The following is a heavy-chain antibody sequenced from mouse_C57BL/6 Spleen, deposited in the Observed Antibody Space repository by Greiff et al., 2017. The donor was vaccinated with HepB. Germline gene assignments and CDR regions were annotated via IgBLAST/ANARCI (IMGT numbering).Heavy chain of an antibody. Sequence: VQLQQSGAELVKPGASVKLSCKASGYTFTSYWMHWVKQRPGRGLEWIGRIDPNSGGTKYNEKFKSKATLTVDKPSSTAYMQLSSLTSEDSAVYYCARRGAITTVVAPYYFDYWGQGTTLTVSS. CDR3: ARRGAITTVVAPYYFDY. V-gene: IGHV1-72*01. D-gene: IGHD1-1*01. CDR2: IDPNSGGT. CDR1: GYTFTSYW. J-gene: IGHJ2*01.